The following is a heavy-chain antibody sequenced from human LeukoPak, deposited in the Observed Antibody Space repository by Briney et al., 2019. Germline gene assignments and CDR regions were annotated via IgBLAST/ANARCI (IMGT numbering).Heavy chain of an antibody. J-gene: IGHJ6*03. CDR3: ARRANYYMDV. Sequence: SETLSLTCTVSGYSISTGYYWGWIRQPPGKGLEWIGSIYHSGSTYYNPSLKSRVTISVDTSKNQFSLKLSSVTAADTAVYYCARRANYYMDVWGKGTTVTISS. CDR2: IYHSGST. V-gene: IGHV4-38-2*02. D-gene: IGHD5-12*01. CDR1: GYSISTGYY.